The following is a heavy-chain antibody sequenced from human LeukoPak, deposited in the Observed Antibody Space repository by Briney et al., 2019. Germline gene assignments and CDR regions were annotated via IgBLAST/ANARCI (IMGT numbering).Heavy chain of an antibody. V-gene: IGHV3-21*01. Sequence: GGSLRLSCAASGFTFSSYSMNWVRQAPGKGLEWVSSISSSSSYIYYADSVKGRFTISRDNAKNSLYLQMNSLRAEDTAVYYCARDDDFWSGYYLFDYWGQGTLVTVSS. CDR3: ARDDDFWSGYYLFDY. J-gene: IGHJ4*02. D-gene: IGHD3-3*01. CDR1: GFTFSSYS. CDR2: ISSSSSYI.